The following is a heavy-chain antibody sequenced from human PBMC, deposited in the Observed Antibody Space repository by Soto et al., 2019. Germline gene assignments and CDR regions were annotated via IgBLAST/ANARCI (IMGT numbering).Heavy chain of an antibody. V-gene: IGHV3-30*03. J-gene: IGHJ4*02. Sequence: QVQLVESGGGVVQPGRSLRLSCVASGFTFSNNGIHWVRQAPGKGLEWVAVISSDGSKKYYADSVKGRFTISRDNSKNPLYLQMNSLRAEDTAVYYWAMVLYGGSSRFDYWGQGTLVTVSS. CDR1: GFTFSNNG. CDR2: ISSDGSKK. CDR3: AMVLYGGSSRFDY. D-gene: IGHD2-15*01.